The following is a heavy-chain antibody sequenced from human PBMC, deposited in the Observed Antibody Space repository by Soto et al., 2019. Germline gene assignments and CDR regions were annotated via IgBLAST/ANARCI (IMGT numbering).Heavy chain of an antibody. V-gene: IGHV3-48*03. D-gene: IGHD3-16*01. J-gene: IGHJ5*01. CDR1: GFTFSRYE. CDR2: ISSSGTSI. Sequence: EVQLVESGGGLVQPGGSLRLSCAASGFTFSRYEMNWVRQAPGKGLEWVASISSSGTSIYYADSVKGRFTISRDNDKNSVIAGVRRRRVDDTAVDYGARDRGLNSGTYGGAFDFWAPGTMGTVSS. CDR3: ARDRGLNSGTYGGAFDF.